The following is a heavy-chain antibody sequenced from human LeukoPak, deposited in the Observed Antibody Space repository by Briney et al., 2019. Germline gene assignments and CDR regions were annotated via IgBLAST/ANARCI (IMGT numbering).Heavy chain of an antibody. D-gene: IGHD4-17*01. V-gene: IGHV4-30-4*01. Sequence: TSQTLSLTCTVSGGSISSGDYYWSWIRQPPGKGLEWIGYIYYSGSTYYNPSLESRVTISVDTSKNQFSLKLSSVTAADTAVYYCAREARYGDRGWFDPWGQGTLVTVSS. CDR2: IYYSGST. J-gene: IGHJ5*02. CDR3: AREARYGDRGWFDP. CDR1: GGSISSGDYY.